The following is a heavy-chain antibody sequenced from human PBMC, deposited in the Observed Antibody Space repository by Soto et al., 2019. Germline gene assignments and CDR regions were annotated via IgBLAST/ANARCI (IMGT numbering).Heavy chain of an antibody. CDR2: IYYSGST. CDR1: GGSISSYY. CDR3: ARGGWGAMIVVVPFDY. Sequence: PSETLSLTCTVSGGSISSYYCSWMRQPPGKGLEWIGYIYYSGSTNYNPSLKSRVTISVDTSKNQFSLKLSSVTAADTAVYYCARGGWGAMIVVVPFDYWGQGTLVTVSS. J-gene: IGHJ4*02. V-gene: IGHV4-59*01. D-gene: IGHD3-22*01.